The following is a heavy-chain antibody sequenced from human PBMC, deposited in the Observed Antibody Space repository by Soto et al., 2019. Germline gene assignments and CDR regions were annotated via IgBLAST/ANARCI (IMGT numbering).Heavy chain of an antibody. V-gene: IGHV1-46*01. Sequence: QVQLVQSGADMKKTGAAVTVSCEASGFTLTNYYIHWVRQAPGQGLECMCVINASGGSTDYAQMFTDRVNMRRDPSTSTVYMSLSSLGSDATAVFYFAAVRGYNDVGFDHCGQGTLVTVSS. CDR3: AAVRGYNDVGFDH. CDR2: INASGGST. J-gene: IGHJ5*02. D-gene: IGHD5-18*01. CDR1: GFTLTNYY.